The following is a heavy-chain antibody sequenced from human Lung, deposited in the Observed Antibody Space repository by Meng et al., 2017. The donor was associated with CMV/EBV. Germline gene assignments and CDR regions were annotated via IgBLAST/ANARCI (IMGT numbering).Heavy chain of an antibody. D-gene: IGHD4-17*01. CDR3: ARDGWGDYSLDF. CDR2: ISSDGDTT. CDR1: GFIFSPSA. Sequence: CEASGFIFSPSAMHWVRQPPGKGLEYVSAISSDGDTTFYVNSVKGRFTISRDNSKNTVFLQMGSLRTEDMGVYYCARDGWGDYSLDFWGQGTLVTVSS. V-gene: IGHV3-64*01. J-gene: IGHJ4*02.